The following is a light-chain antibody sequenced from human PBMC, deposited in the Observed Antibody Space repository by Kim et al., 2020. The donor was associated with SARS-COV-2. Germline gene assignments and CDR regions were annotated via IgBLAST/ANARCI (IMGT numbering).Light chain of an antibody. CDR1: QTISSSY. CDR2: GAS. CDR3: QRFGSSMYT. V-gene: IGKV3-20*01. Sequence: PGERATLSCRTSQTISSSYLAWYQQKPGQAPRLLIYGASSRATGIPDRFSGRGSGTDFTLTISRLEPEDFAVYYCQRFGSSMYTFGQGTKLEI. J-gene: IGKJ2*01.